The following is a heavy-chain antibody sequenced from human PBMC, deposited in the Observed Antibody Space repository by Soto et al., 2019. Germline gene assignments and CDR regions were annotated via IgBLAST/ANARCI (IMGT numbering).Heavy chain of an antibody. CDR3: ATRWELLYWFDP. D-gene: IGHD1-26*01. CDR1: GYTLTELS. Sequence: ASVKVSCKVSGYTLTELSMHWVRQAPGKGLEWMRGFDPEDGETIYAQKFQGRITMTEDTSTDTAYMKLSSLRSEDTAVYYCATRWELLYWFDPWGQGTVVTVSS. V-gene: IGHV1-24*01. J-gene: IGHJ5*02. CDR2: FDPEDGET.